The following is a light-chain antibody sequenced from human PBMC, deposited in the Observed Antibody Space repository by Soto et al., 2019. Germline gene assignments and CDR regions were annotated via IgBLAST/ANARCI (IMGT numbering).Light chain of an antibody. J-gene: IGKJ1*01. V-gene: IGKV3-15*01. CDR3: QQYNNWPWT. CDR2: DAA. CDR1: QSVSSN. Sequence: EVVLTQSPGTLSLSPGETATLSCRASQSVSSNLAWYQQRPGQAPRLLIFDAAIRATGIPASFSGSGSGTEFTLTISSLQSEDFTVYYCQQYNNWPWTFGQGTKVDIK.